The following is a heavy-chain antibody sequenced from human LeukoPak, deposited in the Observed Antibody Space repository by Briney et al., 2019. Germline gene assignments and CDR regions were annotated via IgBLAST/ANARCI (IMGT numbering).Heavy chain of an antibody. D-gene: IGHD3-22*01. V-gene: IGHV4-38-2*02. CDR2: IYHSGST. Sequence: SETLSLTCTVSGYSISSGYYWGWIRQPPGKGLEWIGSIYHSGSTYYNPSLKSRVTISVDTSKNQFSLKLSSVTAADTAVYYCARADYDSSGFASAEPDWFDPWGQGTLVTVSS. CDR3: ARADYDSSGFASAEPDWFDP. J-gene: IGHJ5*02. CDR1: GYSISSGYY.